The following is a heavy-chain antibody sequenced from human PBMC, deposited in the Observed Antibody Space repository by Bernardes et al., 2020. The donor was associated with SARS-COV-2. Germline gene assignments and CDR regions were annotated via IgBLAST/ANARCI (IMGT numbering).Heavy chain of an antibody. CDR3: ARDGRYCSSTSCYGMDG. D-gene: IGHD2-2*01. CDR1: GFTFSSYW. Sequence: GWSLRLSCAASGFTFSSYWMSWVRQAPGKGLEWVANIKQDGSEKYYVDSVKGRFTISRDNAKNSLYLQMNSLRAEDTAVYYCARDGRYCSSTSCYGMDGWGQGTTVTVSS. J-gene: IGHJ6*02. CDR2: IKQDGSEK. V-gene: IGHV3-7*01.